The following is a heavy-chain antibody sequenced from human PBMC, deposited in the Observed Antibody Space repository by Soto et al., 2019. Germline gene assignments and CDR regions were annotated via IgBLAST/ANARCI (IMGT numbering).Heavy chain of an antibody. D-gene: IGHD2-15*01. V-gene: IGHV1-69*02. CDR3: ARPRFCSGARYFNNFDY. CDR2: IIPILGIA. J-gene: IGHJ4*02. CDR1: GGTFSSYT. Sequence: SVKVSCKASGGTFSSYTISWVRQAPGQGLEWMGRIIPILGIANYAQKFQGRVTITADEYTSTVYMELSSLRSDDTAVYYCARPRFCSGARYFNNFDYWGQGTLVTVSS.